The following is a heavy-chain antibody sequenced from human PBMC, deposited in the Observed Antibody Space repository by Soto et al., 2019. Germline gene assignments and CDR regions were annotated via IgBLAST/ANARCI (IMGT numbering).Heavy chain of an antibody. CDR2: IYYSGST. Sequence: PSETLSLTCTVSGGSISSYYWSWIRQPPGKGLEWIGYIYYSGSTNYNPSLKSRVTISVDTSKNQFSLKLSSVTAADTAVYYCARSRITIFGVDLYYYGMDVWGQGTTVTAP. J-gene: IGHJ6*02. CDR1: GGSISSYY. V-gene: IGHV4-59*01. CDR3: ARSRITIFGVDLYYYGMDV. D-gene: IGHD3-3*01.